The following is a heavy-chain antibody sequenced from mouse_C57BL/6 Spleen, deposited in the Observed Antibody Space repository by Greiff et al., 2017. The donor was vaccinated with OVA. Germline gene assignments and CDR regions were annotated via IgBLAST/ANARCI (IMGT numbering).Heavy chain of an antibody. V-gene: IGHV1-7*01. CDR1: GYTFTSYW. Sequence: VQLQQSGAELAKPGASVKLSCKASGYTFTSYWMHWVKQRPGQGLEWIGYINPSSGYTKYNQKFKDKATLTADNSSSTAYMQLSNLTYEDSAVFYGASGGYDYDGYYFDYWGQGTTLTVSA. J-gene: IGHJ2*01. CDR2: INPSSGYT. D-gene: IGHD2-4*01. CDR3: ASGGYDYDGYYFDY.